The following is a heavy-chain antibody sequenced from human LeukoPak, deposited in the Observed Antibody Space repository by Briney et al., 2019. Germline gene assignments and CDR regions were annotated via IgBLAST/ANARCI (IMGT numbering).Heavy chain of an antibody. CDR2: VYTSGST. V-gene: IGHV4-4*07. CDR3: AGLYV. Sequence: PSETLSLTCTVSGASISSYYWSWIRQPAGKGLEWIGRVYTSGSTSYNPSLRSRVTMSVDTSKNQLSLKLSSVTAADTAVYYCAGLYVWGNGITVTISS. CDR1: GASISSYY. J-gene: IGHJ6*04.